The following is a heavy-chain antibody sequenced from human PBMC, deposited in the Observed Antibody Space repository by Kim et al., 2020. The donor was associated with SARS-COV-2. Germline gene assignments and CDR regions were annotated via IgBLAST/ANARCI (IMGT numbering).Heavy chain of an antibody. D-gene: IGHD4-17*01. CDR3: GKDWADYGTEVDY. J-gene: IGHJ4*02. CDR1: GFTFSSYA. Sequence: GGSLRLSCAASGFTFSSYAMSWVRQAPGKRLEWGSAISGSGGSTYYADSVKGRFTISRDNSKNPLYLQMNSLRAEDTAVYYCGKDWADYGTEVDYWGQGTLVTVSS. CDR2: ISGSGGST. V-gene: IGHV3-23*01.